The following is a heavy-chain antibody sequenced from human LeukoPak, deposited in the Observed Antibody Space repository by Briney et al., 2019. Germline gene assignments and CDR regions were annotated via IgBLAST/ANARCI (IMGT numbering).Heavy chain of an antibody. CDR1: GYTFTSYY. CDR2: FNPSGGST. D-gene: IGHD6-13*01. J-gene: IGHJ5*02. V-gene: IGHV1-46*01. Sequence: GASVKVSCKASGYTFTSYYMHWVRQAPGQGLECMGMFNPSGGSTRYAQKFQGRVTMTRDTSTSTVYLELSSLRSEDTAVYYCARALAGTLDLWGQGTLVAVSS. CDR3: ARALAGTLDL.